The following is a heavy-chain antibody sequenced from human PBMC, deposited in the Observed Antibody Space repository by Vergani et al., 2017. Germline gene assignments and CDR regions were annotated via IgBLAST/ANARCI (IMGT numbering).Heavy chain of an antibody. Sequence: EVQLVESGGGLVQPGGSLRLSCAASGFTFSSYSMNWVRQAPGKGLEWVSYISSSSSTIYYADSVKGRFTISRDNAKNSLYLQMNSLRAEDTAVYYCVSAVPAAKWFDPWGQGTLVTVSS. V-gene: IGHV3-48*01. CDR2: ISSSSSTI. D-gene: IGHD2-2*01. CDR3: VSAVPAAKWFDP. J-gene: IGHJ5*02. CDR1: GFTFSSYS.